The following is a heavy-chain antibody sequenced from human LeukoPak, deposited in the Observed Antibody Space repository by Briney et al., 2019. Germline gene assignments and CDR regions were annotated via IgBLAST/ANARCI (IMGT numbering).Heavy chain of an antibody. Sequence: GGSLRLSCAASGFTFKLYWMHWVRQVPGEGPVWVARINDDGSDTVYADSVKGRFTISRDDAKNMLFLQMNSLRGKDTAVYHCVRGGPSTWFWGQGTLVTVSS. CDR3: VRGGPSTWF. V-gene: IGHV3-74*01. CDR2: INDDGSDT. D-gene: IGHD3-22*01. J-gene: IGHJ4*02. CDR1: GFTFKLYW.